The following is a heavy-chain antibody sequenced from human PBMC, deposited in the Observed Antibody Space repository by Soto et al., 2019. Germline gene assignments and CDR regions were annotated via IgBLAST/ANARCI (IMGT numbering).Heavy chain of an antibody. CDR2: IYHTGTT. V-gene: IGHV4-30-4*01. Sequence: QVQLQESGPGLVKPSQTLSLTCTVSGASITSGDYSWNWIRQPPGKGLEWIGYIYHTGTTYYNPSLQSRVTISVDTSMNQFSLKLRSVTAADTAVYYCVREGLTVYGVLTPAFDTWGQGTLVTVSS. CDR3: VREGLTVYGVLTPAFDT. J-gene: IGHJ5*02. D-gene: IGHD3-3*01. CDR1: GASITSGDYS.